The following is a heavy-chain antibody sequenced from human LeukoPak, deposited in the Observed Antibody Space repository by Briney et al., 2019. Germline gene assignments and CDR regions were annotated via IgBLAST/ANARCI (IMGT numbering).Heavy chain of an antibody. CDR1: GFSLSNREVC. D-gene: IGHD5-12*01. CDR3: ARTEIVATVPYFDY. CDR2: LDWDDDK. Sequence: SGPTLVNPTQTVTLICTFSGFSLSNREVCVWWIRQPPGKAVESLARLDWDDDKYYSTPLTTRLTISKDTSNNQVVLTKANMDPVDTATYYCARTEIVATVPYFDYWSQGTLVTVSS. J-gene: IGHJ4*02. V-gene: IGHV2-70*11.